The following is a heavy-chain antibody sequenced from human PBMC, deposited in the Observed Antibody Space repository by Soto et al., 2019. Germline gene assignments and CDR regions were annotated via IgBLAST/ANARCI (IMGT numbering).Heavy chain of an antibody. V-gene: IGHV3-30*03. CDR2: ISYDGSNK. CDR3: AGGQYYFDY. J-gene: IGHJ4*02. D-gene: IGHD2-15*01. Sequence: VQLVESGGGLVQPGRSLRLSCAASGFPFSSYGMHWVRQAPGKGLEWLAQISYDGSNKFYADSVKGRFTISRDNSKNTLYLQMSSLRAEDTAVYYCAGGQYYFDYCGQGTVVSVSS. CDR1: GFPFSSYG.